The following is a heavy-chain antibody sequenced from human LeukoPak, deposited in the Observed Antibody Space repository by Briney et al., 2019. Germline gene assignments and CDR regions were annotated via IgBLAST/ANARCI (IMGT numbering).Heavy chain of an antibody. CDR1: GFTVSRNH. D-gene: IGHD3-10*01. V-gene: IGHV3-66*01. CDR2: IYSGGTT. J-gene: IGHJ4*02. CDR3: AREFSGSGSYSNLDY. Sequence: GGSLRLSCAASGFTVSRNHMSWVRQAPGKGLEWVSVIYSGGTTYSADSVKGRVTISRDNSKNTLYLQLNSVRAEDTAVYYCAREFSGSGSYSNLDYWGQGTLVTVSS.